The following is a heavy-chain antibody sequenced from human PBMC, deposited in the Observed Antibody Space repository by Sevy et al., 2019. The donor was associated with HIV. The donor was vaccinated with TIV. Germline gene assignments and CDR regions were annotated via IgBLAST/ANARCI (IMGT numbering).Heavy chain of an antibody. V-gene: IGHV1-69*13. CDR1: GGTFSSYA. CDR3: ARDWGAIVVVPAAMGDDGMDV. J-gene: IGHJ6*02. Sequence: ASVKVSCKASGGTFSSYAISRVRQAPGQGLEWMGGIIPIFGTANYAQKFQGRVTFTADESTSTAYMELSSLRSEDTAVYYCARDWGAIVVVPAAMGDDGMDVWGQGTTVTVSS. CDR2: IIPIFGTA. D-gene: IGHD2-2*01.